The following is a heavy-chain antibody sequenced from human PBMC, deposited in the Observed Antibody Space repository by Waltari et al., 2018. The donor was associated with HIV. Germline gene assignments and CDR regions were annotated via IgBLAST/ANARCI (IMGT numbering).Heavy chain of an antibody. Sequence: QVQLVESGGGVVQPGRSLRLSCAASGFTVSTYGMHWVRQAPGKGVGWGAVIWYDGSNAYYTDSVKGRFTISRDKSKNTLYLQMYSLRAEDTAVYYCARDVQGYCGGERCFYGMDVWGQGTTVTVSS. CDR1: GFTVSTYG. CDR3: ARDVQGYCGGERCFYGMDV. CDR2: IWYDGSNA. J-gene: IGHJ6*02. D-gene: IGHD2-21*01. V-gene: IGHV3-33*01.